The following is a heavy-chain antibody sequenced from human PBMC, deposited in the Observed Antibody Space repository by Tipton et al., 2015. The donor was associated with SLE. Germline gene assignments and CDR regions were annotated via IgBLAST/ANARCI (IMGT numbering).Heavy chain of an antibody. Sequence: SLRLSCAASGFTFSSYAMSWVRQAPGKGLEWVSAISYSGGNTYYADSVKGRFTISRDNSKNTLYLQMNSLRAEDTAVYYCAKDRGDYYDSSGYYPDAFDIWGQGTMVTVSS. D-gene: IGHD3-22*01. V-gene: IGHV3-23*01. CDR2: ISYSGGNT. CDR3: AKDRGDYYDSSGYYPDAFDI. CDR1: GFTFSSYA. J-gene: IGHJ3*02.